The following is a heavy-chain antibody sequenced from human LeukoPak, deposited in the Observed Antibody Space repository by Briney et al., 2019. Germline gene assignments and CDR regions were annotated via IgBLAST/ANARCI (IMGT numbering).Heavy chain of an antibody. J-gene: IGHJ3*02. CDR1: GFTFSSYW. V-gene: IGHV3-7*01. D-gene: IGHD5-24*01. CDR3: ARDADLGTTITGAFDI. Sequence: PGGSLRLSCAASGFTFSSYWMSWVRQVPGKGLEWVTNIKQDGSEKHYVDSVKGRFTVSRDNAKNSLYLEMNSLRAEDTAVYYCARDADLGTTITGAFDIWGQGTMVTVSS. CDR2: IKQDGSEK.